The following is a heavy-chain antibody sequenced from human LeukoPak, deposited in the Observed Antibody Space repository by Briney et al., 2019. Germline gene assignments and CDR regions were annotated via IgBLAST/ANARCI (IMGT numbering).Heavy chain of an antibody. CDR1: GGSISSYY. CDR3: ARQAGAYRYYFDY. J-gene: IGHJ4*02. Sequence: SETLSLTCTVAGGSISSYYWSWIRQPAGKGLEWIGYIYYSGSTNYNPSLKSRVTISVDTSKNQSSLKLSSVTAADAAVYYCARQAGAYRYYFDYWGQGTLVTVSS. V-gene: IGHV4-59*08. CDR2: IYYSGST. D-gene: IGHD4-17*01.